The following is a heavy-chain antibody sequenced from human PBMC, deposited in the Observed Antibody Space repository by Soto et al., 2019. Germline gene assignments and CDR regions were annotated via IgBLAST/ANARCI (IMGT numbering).Heavy chain of an antibody. CDR2: ISGSGGST. D-gene: IGHD3-22*01. J-gene: IGHJ4*02. Sequence: SLRLSCAASGFTFSSYAMSWVRQAPGKGLEWVSAISGSGGSTYYADSVKGRFTISRDNSKNTLYLQMNSLRAEDTAVYYCAKGRITMIVVVIALGYWGQGTLVTVSS. CDR1: GFTFSSYA. V-gene: IGHV3-23*01. CDR3: AKGRITMIVVVIALGY.